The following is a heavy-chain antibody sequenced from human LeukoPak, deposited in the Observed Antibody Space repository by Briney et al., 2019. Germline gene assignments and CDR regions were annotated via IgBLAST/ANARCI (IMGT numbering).Heavy chain of an antibody. Sequence: AGGSLRLSCAASGSTVSSNYMSWVRQAPGKGLEWVSVIYSGGSTYYADSVKGRFTISRDNSKNTLYLQMNSLRAEDTAVYYCARVVRSGSYSIYFDYWGQGTLVTVSS. CDR3: ARVVRSGSYSIYFDY. CDR1: GSTVSSNY. V-gene: IGHV3-53*01. J-gene: IGHJ4*02. D-gene: IGHD1-26*01. CDR2: IYSGGST.